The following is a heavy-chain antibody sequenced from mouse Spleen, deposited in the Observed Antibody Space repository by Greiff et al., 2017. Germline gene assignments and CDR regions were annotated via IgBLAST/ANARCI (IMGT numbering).Heavy chain of an antibody. J-gene: IGHJ1*01. Sequence: VKLVESGPGLVQPSQSLSITCTVSGFSLTSYGVHWVRQSPGKGLEWLGVIWSGGSTDYNAAFISRLSISKDNSKSQVFFKMNSLQADDTAIYYCARDPYGSSYWYFDVWGAGTTVTVSS. CDR3: ARDPYGSSYWYFDV. CDR2: IWSGGST. D-gene: IGHD1-1*01. V-gene: IGHV2-4-1*01. CDR1: GFSLTSYG.